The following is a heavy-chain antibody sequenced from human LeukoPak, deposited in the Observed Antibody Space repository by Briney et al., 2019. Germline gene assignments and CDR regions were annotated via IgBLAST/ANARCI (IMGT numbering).Heavy chain of an antibody. CDR1: GGSISSYY. J-gene: IGHJ6*03. CDR3: ARVYYYYYMDV. Sequence: SETLSLTXTVSGGSISSYYWSWIRQPPGKGLEWIGYIYYSGSTNYNPSLKSRVTISVDTSKNQFSLKLSSVTAADTAVYYCARVYYYYYMDVWGKGTTVTVSS. V-gene: IGHV4-59*01. CDR2: IYYSGST.